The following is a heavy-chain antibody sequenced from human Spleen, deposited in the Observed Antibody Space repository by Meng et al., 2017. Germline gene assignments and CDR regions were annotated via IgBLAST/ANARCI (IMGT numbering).Heavy chain of an antibody. Sequence: QVPLVQSGAEVKKPGPSVKVSCKPSGYNFPDYWLHWVRRAPGQGLEWMGRIDPKSGDTHYAQRFQGRVTMTGDTSISTAYMELSGLRSDDTAMYYCARDEDISAAGKLFGDYWGQGTLVTVSS. J-gene: IGHJ4*02. CDR1: GYNFPDYW. CDR3: ARDEDISAAGKLFGDY. D-gene: IGHD6-13*01. V-gene: IGHV1-2*06. CDR2: IDPKSGDT.